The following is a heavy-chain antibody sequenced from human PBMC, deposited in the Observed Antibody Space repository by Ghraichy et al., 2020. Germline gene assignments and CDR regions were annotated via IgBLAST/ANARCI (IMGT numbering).Heavy chain of an antibody. J-gene: IGHJ6*02. CDR2: IIPIFGTA. V-gene: IGHV1-69*13. Sequence: SVKVSCKASGGTFSSYAISWVRQAPGQGLEWMGGIIPIFGTANYAQKFQGRVTITADESTSTAYMELSSLRSEDTAVYYCARGRFLEWLDYYYGMDVWGQGTTVTVSS. CDR3: ARGRFLEWLDYYYGMDV. D-gene: IGHD3-3*01. CDR1: GGTFSSYA.